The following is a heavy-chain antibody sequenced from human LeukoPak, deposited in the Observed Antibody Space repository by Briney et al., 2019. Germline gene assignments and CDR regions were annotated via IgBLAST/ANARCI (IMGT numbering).Heavy chain of an antibody. D-gene: IGHD6-13*01. V-gene: IGHV3-64*01. CDR3: AKFRGRIAAAGTPDDY. CDR1: GFTFSSYA. CDR2: ISSNGGST. J-gene: IGHJ4*02. Sequence: GGSLRLSCAASGFTFSSYAMHWVRQAPGKGLEYVSAISSNGGSTYYANSVKGRFTISRDHSKNTLYLQMNSLRAEDTAVYYCAKFRGRIAAAGTPDDYWGQGTLVTVSS.